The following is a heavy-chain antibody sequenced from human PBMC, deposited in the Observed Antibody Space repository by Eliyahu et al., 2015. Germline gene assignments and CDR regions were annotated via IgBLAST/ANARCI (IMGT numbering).Heavy chain of an antibody. CDR2: INPKSGGT. CDR3: ARVXGTGTDAFDI. J-gene: IGHJ3*02. CDR1: GYTFTGYF. V-gene: IGHV1-2*02. D-gene: IGHD1/OR15-1a*01. Sequence: QVQLVQSGAEVKKPGASVKVSCKASGYTFTGYFINWVRQAPGQGLEWMGWINPKSGGTNYAQNFKGRVTMTRDTSISTAYMELSRLKSDDTAVYYCARVXGTGTDAFDIWGQGTMVTVSS.